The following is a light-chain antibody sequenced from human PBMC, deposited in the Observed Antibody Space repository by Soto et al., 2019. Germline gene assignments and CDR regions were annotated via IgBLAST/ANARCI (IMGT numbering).Light chain of an antibody. Sequence: DIQLTQSPSFVSASVGDRVTVTCRASQGISSYLAWYQQKPGKAPKLLIYATSTLQSGVPSRFSGSGSGTEFTLTISSLQPDDFATYHCQQLHSYPYVFGQGTKLEIK. CDR2: ATS. CDR1: QGISSY. J-gene: IGKJ2*01. V-gene: IGKV1-9*01. CDR3: QQLHSYPYV.